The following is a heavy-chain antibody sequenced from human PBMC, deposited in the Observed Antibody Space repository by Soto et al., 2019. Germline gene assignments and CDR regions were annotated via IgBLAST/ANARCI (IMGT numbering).Heavy chain of an antibody. D-gene: IGHD5-18*01. J-gene: IGHJ6*02. Sequence: QVQLVESGGGVVQPGRSLRLSCAASGFTFSSYGMHWVRQAPGKGLEWVAVISYDGSNKYYADSGKGRFTNSRDNSKNTLYLQMNILRAEDTAVYYCAKDRGYSYRLGMDVWGQGTTVTVSS. CDR1: GFTFSSYG. V-gene: IGHV3-30*18. CDR3: AKDRGYSYRLGMDV. CDR2: ISYDGSNK.